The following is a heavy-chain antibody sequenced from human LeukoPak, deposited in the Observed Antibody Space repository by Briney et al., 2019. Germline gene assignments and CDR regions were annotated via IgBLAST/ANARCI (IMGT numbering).Heavy chain of an antibody. Sequence: PSGTLSLTCTVSGGSISSSSYYWGWIRQPPGKGLEWIGSIYYSGSTYYNPSLKSRVTISVDTSKNQFSLKLSSVTAADTAVYYCASTIAVAGTAWFDPWGQGTLVTVSS. V-gene: IGHV4-39*01. CDR1: GGSISSSSYY. D-gene: IGHD6-19*01. CDR3: ASTIAVAGTAWFDP. J-gene: IGHJ5*02. CDR2: IYYSGST.